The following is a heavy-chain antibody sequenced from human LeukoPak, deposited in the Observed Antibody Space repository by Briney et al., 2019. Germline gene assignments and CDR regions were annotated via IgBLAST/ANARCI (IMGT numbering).Heavy chain of an antibody. J-gene: IGHJ3*02. V-gene: IGHV4-34*01. CDR2: INHSGST. CDR1: GGSFSGYY. CDR3: ARGGLAKKGEPKHAFDI. Sequence: SETLSLTCAVYGGSFSGYYWSWIRQPPGKGLEWIGEINHSGSTNYNPSLKSRVTISVDTSKNQFSLKLSSVTAADTAVYYCARGGLAKKGEPKHAFDIWGQGTMVTVSS. D-gene: IGHD1-14*01.